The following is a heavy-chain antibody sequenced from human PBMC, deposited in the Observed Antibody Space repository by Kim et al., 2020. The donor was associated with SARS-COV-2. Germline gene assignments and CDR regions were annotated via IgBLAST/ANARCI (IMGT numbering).Heavy chain of an antibody. CDR1: GFTFSTFA. D-gene: IGHD3-22*01. Sequence: GGSLRLSCAASGFTFSTFAFSWVRQAPGKGLEWVSAISPDSVNKYYADSVRGRFTVSRDNSKNILYLQLSSLRADDTAIYYCVKQEGGDSSGSYVAYWFDPWGQGTLVTVSS. V-gene: IGHV3-23*01. J-gene: IGHJ5*01. CDR2: ISPDSVNK. CDR3: VKQEGGDSSGSYVAYWFDP.